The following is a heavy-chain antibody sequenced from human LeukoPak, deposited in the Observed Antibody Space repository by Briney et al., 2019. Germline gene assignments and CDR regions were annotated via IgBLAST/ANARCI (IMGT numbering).Heavy chain of an antibody. J-gene: IGHJ3*02. D-gene: IGHD3-22*01. CDR1: GGTFSSYA. CDR3: ARLGYYDSSGYYRVGAFDI. V-gene: IGHV1-69*05. CDR2: IIPIFGTA. Sequence: SVKVSCKASGGTFSSYAISWARQAPGQGLEWMGRIIPIFGTANYAQKFQGRVTITTDESTSTAYMELSSLRSEDTAVYYCARLGYYDSSGYYRVGAFDIWGQGTVVTVSS.